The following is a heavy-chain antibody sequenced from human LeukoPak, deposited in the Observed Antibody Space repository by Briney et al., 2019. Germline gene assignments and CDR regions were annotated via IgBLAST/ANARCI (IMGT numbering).Heavy chain of an antibody. CDR1: GGTFSSYA. Sequence: SVKVSCKASGGTFSSYAISWVRQAPGQGLEWMGGIIPIFGTANYAQKLQGRVTMTTDTSTSTAYMGLRSLRSDDTAVYYCARDRRDIVVVVAENWFDPWGQGTLVTVSS. CDR2: IIPIFGTA. J-gene: IGHJ5*02. V-gene: IGHV1-69*05. D-gene: IGHD2-15*01. CDR3: ARDRRDIVVVVAENWFDP.